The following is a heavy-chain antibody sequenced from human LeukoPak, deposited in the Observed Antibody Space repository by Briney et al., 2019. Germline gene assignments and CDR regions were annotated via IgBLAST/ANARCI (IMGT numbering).Heavy chain of an antibody. Sequence: ASVTVSLTSSVYTFTIYGISWVRQAPAQGQERMGWISAYNGNTNYAQKLQGRVTMTTDTSTSTAYMELRSLRSDDTAVYYCARNSSGWSDYYYYYMDVWGKGTTVTVSS. CDR3: ARNSSGWSDYYYYYMDV. CDR2: ISAYNGNT. CDR1: VYTFTIYG. J-gene: IGHJ6*03. V-gene: IGHV1-18*01. D-gene: IGHD6-19*01.